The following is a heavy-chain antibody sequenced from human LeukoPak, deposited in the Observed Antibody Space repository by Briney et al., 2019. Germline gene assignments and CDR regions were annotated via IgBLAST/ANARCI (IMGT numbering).Heavy chain of an antibody. CDR1: GFSFSTYA. CDR2: ITWNSGTM. D-gene: IGHD3-16*01. Sequence: PGGSLRLSCAASGFSFSTYAIHWVRQAPGKGLEWVSGITWNSGTMVYADSVKGRFTTSRDNARNSLYLQMNTLRAEDTALYYCAKDRRRMVTFDGFDFWGQGAMVTVSP. J-gene: IGHJ3*01. CDR3: AKDRRRMVTFDGFDF. V-gene: IGHV3-9*01.